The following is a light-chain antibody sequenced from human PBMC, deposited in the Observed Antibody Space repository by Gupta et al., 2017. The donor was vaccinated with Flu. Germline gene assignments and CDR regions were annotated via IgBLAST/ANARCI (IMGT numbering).Light chain of an antibody. CDR3: GEDQGSGSTGNWV. CDR2: VGPGGIVG. J-gene: IGLJ3*02. CDR1: SGYSNYK. Sequence: PVLTQPPSASASLGASVTLTCTLNSGYSNYKVDWFQQRPGKGPRFVVRVGPGGIVGSKGGGSADPAAALGSGLNRDLTIKNIPEEDESDYHCGEDQGSGSTGNWVFGGGTKLTVL. V-gene: IGLV9-49*01.